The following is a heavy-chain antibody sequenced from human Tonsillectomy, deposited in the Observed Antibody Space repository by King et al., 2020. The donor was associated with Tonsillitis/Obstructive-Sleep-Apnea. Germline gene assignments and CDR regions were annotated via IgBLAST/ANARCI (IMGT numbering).Heavy chain of an antibody. J-gene: IGHJ4*02. CDR3: ASFVYCSSTSCFDY. CDR2: INPSGST. CDR1: GGSFSGYY. V-gene: IGHV4-34*01. Sequence: VQLQQWGAGLLKPSETLSLPCAVYGGSFSGYYWSWLRQPPGKGLEWIGEINPSGSTNYNPSLKSRVTISVDTSKNQFSLKLSSVTAADTAVYYCASFVYCSSTSCFDYWGRGTLVTVSS. D-gene: IGHD2-2*01.